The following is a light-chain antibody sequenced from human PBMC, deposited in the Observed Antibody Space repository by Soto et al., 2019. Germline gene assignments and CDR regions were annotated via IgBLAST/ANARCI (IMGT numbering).Light chain of an antibody. Sequence: EFVLTQSPATLSLSPGERATLSCRASQSVSSYLAWYQQKPGQAPRLLIYDVSNRATGIPARFSGSESGTDFTLTISSLEPEYFAVYYCQQRGTFGGGTKVEIK. CDR1: QSVSSY. CDR2: DVS. V-gene: IGKV3-11*01. CDR3: QQRGT. J-gene: IGKJ4*01.